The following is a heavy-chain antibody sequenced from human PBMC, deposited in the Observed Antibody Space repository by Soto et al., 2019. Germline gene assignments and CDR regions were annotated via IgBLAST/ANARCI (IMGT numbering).Heavy chain of an antibody. V-gene: IGHV1-18*01. CDR2: ISAYNGNT. J-gene: IGHJ4*02. Sequence: PSVKVSCKASGYTFTSYGISWVRQAPGQGLEWMGWISAYNGNTNYAQKLQGRVTMTTDTSTSTAYMELRSLRSDDTAVYYCARDRRVVTTLSVFDYWGQGTLVTVSS. CDR1: GYTFTSYG. D-gene: IGHD4-4*01. CDR3: ARDRRVVTTLSVFDY.